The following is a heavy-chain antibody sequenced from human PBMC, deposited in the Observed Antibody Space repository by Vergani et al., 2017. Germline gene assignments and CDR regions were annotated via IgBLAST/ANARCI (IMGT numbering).Heavy chain of an antibody. CDR1: GPTLTSYA. V-gene: IGHV7-4-1*02. J-gene: IGHJ5*02. D-gene: IGHD3-3*01. CDR3: AXPLYYDFWSGYLGWFDP. CDR2: LNTKTGNP. Sequence: QVQLVQSGSELKKPGASGKVSCKASGPTLTSYARIWVRQALGQGLEWMGWLNTKTGNPTYAQGFTGRFVFPLDASVSTAYLQISSLKPEDTAVYYCAXPLYYDFWSGYLGWFDPWGQGTLVTVSS.